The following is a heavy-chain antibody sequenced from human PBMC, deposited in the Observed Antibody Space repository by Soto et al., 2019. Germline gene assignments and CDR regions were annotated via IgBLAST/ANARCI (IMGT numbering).Heavy chain of an antibody. D-gene: IGHD1-20*01. CDR3: ARSEMTYNWND. Sequence: PGGSLRLSCAASGFTFRGDAMSWVRQAPGKGLEWVSSISGSGEMTHYADSVKGRFTISRDSAKNTLYLQMESLRAEDTALYYCARSEMTYNWNDWGQGALVTVSS. J-gene: IGHJ4*02. CDR2: ISGSGEMT. CDR1: GFTFRGDA. V-gene: IGHV3-23*01.